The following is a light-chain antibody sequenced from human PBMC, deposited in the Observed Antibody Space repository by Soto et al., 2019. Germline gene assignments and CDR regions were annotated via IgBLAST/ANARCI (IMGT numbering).Light chain of an antibody. V-gene: IGKV1-39*01. CDR1: QTIMTY. J-gene: IGKJ1*01. CDR3: QQSYNSPQT. Sequence: DIQMTQSPSSLSASVGDGVAITCRASQTIMTYLNWYQLKPGKPPRPLIYAASRLQSGVPSRFSARGSGTDFTLTISNLQPEDFATYSCQQSYNSPQTFGQGTKVDIK. CDR2: AAS.